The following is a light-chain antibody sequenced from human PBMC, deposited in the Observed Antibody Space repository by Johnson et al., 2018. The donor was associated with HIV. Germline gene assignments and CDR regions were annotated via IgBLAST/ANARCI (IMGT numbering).Light chain of an antibody. J-gene: IGLJ1*01. V-gene: IGLV1-51*02. Sequence: QSVLTQPPSVSAAPGQKVTISCSGTSSNIRNNYVSWYQQLPGTAPKLLIYENNKRPSGIPDRFSGSKSGTSATLDITGLQTGDEADYYCGTWDSSLSAVPFGTGTKVTVL. CDR3: GTWDSSLSAVP. CDR2: ENN. CDR1: SSNIRNNY.